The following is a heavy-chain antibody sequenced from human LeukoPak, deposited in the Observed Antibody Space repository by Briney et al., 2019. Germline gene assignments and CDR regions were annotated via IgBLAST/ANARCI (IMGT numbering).Heavy chain of an antibody. V-gene: IGHV1-18*01. J-gene: IGHJ6*02. CDR2: ISAYNGNT. CDR3: ARDRIAVAAPLPYYYYYGMDV. Sequence: GASVKVSCKASGYTFTSYGISWVRQAPGQGLEWMGWISAYNGNTNYAQKLQGRVTMTTDTSTSTAYMELRSLRSDDTVVYYCARDRIAVAAPLPYYYYYGMDVWGQGTTVTVSS. CDR1: GYTFTSYG. D-gene: IGHD6-19*01.